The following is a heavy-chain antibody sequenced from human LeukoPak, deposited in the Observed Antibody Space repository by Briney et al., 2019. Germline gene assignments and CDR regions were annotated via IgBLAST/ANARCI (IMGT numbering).Heavy chain of an antibody. V-gene: IGHV4-34*01. D-gene: IGHD3-16*02. J-gene: IGHJ4*02. Sequence: TSETLSLTCAVYGGSFSGYYWSWIRQPPGKGLEWIGEINHSGSTNYNPSLKSRVTISVDTSKNQCSLKLSSVTAADTAEYYCARDLPYHDYVWGSYRPGPYFDYWGQGTLVTVSS. CDR2: INHSGST. CDR3: ARDLPYHDYVWGSYRPGPYFDY. CDR1: GGSFSGYY.